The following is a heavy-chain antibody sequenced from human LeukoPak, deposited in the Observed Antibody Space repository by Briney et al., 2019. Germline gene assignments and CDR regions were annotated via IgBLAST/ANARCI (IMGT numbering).Heavy chain of an antibody. CDR3: ARDGPQDILTGYYTPDFDY. CDR2: ISSSGSTR. V-gene: IGHV3-11*04. J-gene: IGHJ4*02. CDR1: GFTLSDYY. Sequence: GGSLRLSCAASGFTLSDYYMTWIRQAPGKGLEWVSYISSSGSTRYYADSVKGRFTISRDNAKNSLYLQMNSLRAEDTAVYYCARDGPQDILTGYYTPDFDYWGQGTLVTVSS. D-gene: IGHD3-9*01.